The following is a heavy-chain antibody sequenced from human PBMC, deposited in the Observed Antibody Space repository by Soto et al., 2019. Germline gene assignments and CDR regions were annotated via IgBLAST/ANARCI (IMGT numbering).Heavy chain of an antibody. CDR1: GFPFSSYA. CDR2: ISGSGGSP. J-gene: IGHJ6*03. CDR3: AKAGWEAYYYYYMDV. V-gene: IGHV3-23*01. D-gene: IGHD6-19*01. Sequence: GGSLRLSCAASGFPFSSYAMSWVRQAPGKGLEWVSAISGSGGSPYYADSVKGRFTISRDNSKNTLYLQMNSLRAEDTAVYYCAKAGWEAYYYYYMDVWGKGTTVTVSS.